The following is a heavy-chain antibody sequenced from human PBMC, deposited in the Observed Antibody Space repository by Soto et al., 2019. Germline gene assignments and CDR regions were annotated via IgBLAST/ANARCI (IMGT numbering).Heavy chain of an antibody. CDR3: ARRWGGALDY. D-gene: IGHD3-16*01. CDR1: GGSMSSYY. J-gene: IGHJ4*02. CDR2: IYYSGST. V-gene: IGHV4-59*08. Sequence: QVQLQESGPGLVKPSETLSLTCTVSGGSMSSYYWSWIRQPPGKGLEWIGYIYYSGSTNYNTSLKRRVTISVDTSKNQFSLKLNSVTAADTAVYYCARRWGGALDYWGQGTLVTVSS.